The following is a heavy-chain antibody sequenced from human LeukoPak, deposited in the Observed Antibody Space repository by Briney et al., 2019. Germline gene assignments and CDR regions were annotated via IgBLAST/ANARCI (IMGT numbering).Heavy chain of an antibody. J-gene: IGHJ4*02. V-gene: IGHV4-39*01. CDR2: IYYSGST. Sequence: SETVSLTCTVSGGSISSSSYYWGWLRQPPGKGLEWIGSIYYSGSTYYNPSLKSRVTISVDTSKNQFSLNLSSLTAADTAVYYCARLYYDSSGYYQICYFDYWGQGTLVTVSS. D-gene: IGHD3-22*01. CDR1: GGSISSSSYY. CDR3: ARLYYDSSGYYQICYFDY.